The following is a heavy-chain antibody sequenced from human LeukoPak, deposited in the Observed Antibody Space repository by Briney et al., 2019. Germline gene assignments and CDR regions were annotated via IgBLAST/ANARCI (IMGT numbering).Heavy chain of an antibody. CDR1: GYTFTSYG. J-gene: IGHJ4*02. D-gene: IGHD4-17*01. CDR2: ISTQTGNT. V-gene: IGHV1-18*01. Sequence: ASVKVSCKASGYTFTSYGISWVRQAPGQGLEWMGWISTQTGNTNYAQKVQGRLTLTTDRSTNTAYMELRGLRSDDTAVYYCARGAYGDKWGQGTMVTVSS. CDR3: ARGAYGDK.